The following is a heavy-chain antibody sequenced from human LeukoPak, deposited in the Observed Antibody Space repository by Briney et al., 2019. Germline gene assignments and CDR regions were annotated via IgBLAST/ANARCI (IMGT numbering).Heavy chain of an antibody. CDR3: APRRVAADKGFDY. CDR2: MNPNSGGT. Sequence: PLASVKVSCKASAYTFTDYYMHWMRQAPGQGPEWMGWMNPNSGGTNYAQKFQGRVTMTRDTSITTAYMELSSLRSDDTAVYYCAPRRVAADKGFDYWGQGTLVTVSS. J-gene: IGHJ4*02. V-gene: IGHV1-2*02. CDR1: AYTFTDYY. D-gene: IGHD6-19*01.